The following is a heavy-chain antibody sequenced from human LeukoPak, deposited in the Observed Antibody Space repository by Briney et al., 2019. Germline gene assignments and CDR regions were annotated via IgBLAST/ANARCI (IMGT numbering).Heavy chain of an antibody. CDR1: GYTFTSYG. V-gene: IGHV1-18*01. D-gene: IGHD3-22*01. CDR2: ISAYNGNT. Sequence: ASVKVSCKASGYTFTSYGISWVRQAPGQGLEWMGWISAYNGNTNYAQKLQGRVTMTTDTSTSTAYMELRSLRSDDTAVYYCARDFLYYYDSSGPYNWFVPWGQGTLVTVSS. CDR3: ARDFLYYYDSSGPYNWFVP. J-gene: IGHJ5*02.